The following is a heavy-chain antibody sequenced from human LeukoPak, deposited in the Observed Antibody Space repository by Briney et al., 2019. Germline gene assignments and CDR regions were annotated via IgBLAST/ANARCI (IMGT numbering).Heavy chain of an antibody. D-gene: IGHD5-12*01. J-gene: IGHJ4*02. V-gene: IGHV3-7*01. CDR2: INQDGTEK. Sequence: GGSLRLSCAASGFTFTTYWMSWVRQAPGKGLEWVANINQDGTEKYYVDSVRGRFTISRDNAKNSLYLQMNSLRAEDTAVYYCARDVSGYDIKTFDYWGQGTLVTVSS. CDR1: GFTFTTYW. CDR3: ARDVSGYDIKTFDY.